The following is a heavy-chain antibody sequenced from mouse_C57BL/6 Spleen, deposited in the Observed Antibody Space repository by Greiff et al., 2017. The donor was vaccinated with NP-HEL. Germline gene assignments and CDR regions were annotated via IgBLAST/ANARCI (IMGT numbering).Heavy chain of an antibody. J-gene: IGHJ3*01. CDR3: TTFPYGNYFFAY. D-gene: IGHD2-1*01. CDR1: GFNIKDYY. CDR2: IDPEDGDT. Sequence: VQLQQSGAELVRPGASVKLSCTASGFNIKDYYMHWVKQRPEQGLEWIGRIDPEDGDTEYAPKFQGKATMTADTSSNTAYLQLSSLTSEDTAVYYCTTFPYGNYFFAYWGQGTLVTVSA. V-gene: IGHV14-1*01.